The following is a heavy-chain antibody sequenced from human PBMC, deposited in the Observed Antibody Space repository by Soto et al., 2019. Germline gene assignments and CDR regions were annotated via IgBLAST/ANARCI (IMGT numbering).Heavy chain of an antibody. V-gene: IGHV4-31*03. Sequence: PSATLSLTCTVSGGSISSGGYYWSWIRQHPGKCLEWIGYIYYSGSTYYNPSLKSRVTISVDTSKNQFSLKLSSVTAADTAVYYCAGPGITMLVVVQAPDAFDIWGQGTMVTVS. J-gene: IGHJ3*02. CDR2: IYYSGST. CDR3: AGPGITMLVVVQAPDAFDI. CDR1: GGSISSGGYY. D-gene: IGHD3-22*01.